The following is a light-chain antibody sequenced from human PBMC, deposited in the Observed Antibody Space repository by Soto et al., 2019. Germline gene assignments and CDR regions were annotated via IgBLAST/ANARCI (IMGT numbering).Light chain of an antibody. Sequence: DIVMTQSPDSLAVSLGERATINCKSSQSVLYSSNNKNYLAWYQQKPGQSPKLLIYCASTRESGVPDRFSGSAVLRDCPIRYRSMQDEDEAVDCCQQCETTPCSFSQGTRLEI. V-gene: IGKV4-1*01. CDR2: CAS. CDR1: QSVLYSSNNKNY. J-gene: IGKJ2*04. CDR3: QQCETTPCS.